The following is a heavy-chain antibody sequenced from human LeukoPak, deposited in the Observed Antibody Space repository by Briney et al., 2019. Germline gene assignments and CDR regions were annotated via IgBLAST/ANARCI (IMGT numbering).Heavy chain of an antibody. CDR1: GGSIRSSSYF. CDR2: LYYSGST. Sequence: SETLSLTCIVSGGSIRSSSYFWAWIRQPPGKGLEWIGSLYYSGSTYSNPSLKSRVTISVDTSKNQFSLKLSSVTAADTAVYYRASPGLTTSDYWGQGTLVTVSS. V-gene: IGHV4-39*07. J-gene: IGHJ4*02. D-gene: IGHD3-22*01. CDR3: ASPGLTTSDY.